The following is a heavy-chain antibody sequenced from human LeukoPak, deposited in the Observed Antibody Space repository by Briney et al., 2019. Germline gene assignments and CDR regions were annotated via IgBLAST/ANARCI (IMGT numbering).Heavy chain of an antibody. CDR1: GYTFTSYG. D-gene: IGHD2-15*01. CDR3: ARDGEGYCSGGSCPEANWFDP. J-gene: IGHJ5*02. Sequence: GASVKVSCKASGYTFTSYGISWVRQAPGQRLEWMGIINPSGGSTSYAQKFQGRVTMTRDMSTSTVYMELSSLRSEDTAVYYCARDGEGYCSGGSCPEANWFDPWGQGTLVTVSS. V-gene: IGHV1-46*01. CDR2: INPSGGST.